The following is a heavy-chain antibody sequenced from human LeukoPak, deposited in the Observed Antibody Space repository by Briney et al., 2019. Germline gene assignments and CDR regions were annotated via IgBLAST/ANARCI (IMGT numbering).Heavy chain of an antibody. Sequence: PSETLSLTCTVAGGSISSHYCSWIRQPAGKGLQWIGRIYSSGSTNYNPSLKSRVTMSVDTSKNQFSLKLSSVSAADTAVYYCASWNSDYSFDYWGQGTLVTVSS. CDR3: ASWNSDYSFDY. J-gene: IGHJ4*02. CDR1: GGSISSHY. CDR2: IYSSGST. V-gene: IGHV4-4*07. D-gene: IGHD1-7*01.